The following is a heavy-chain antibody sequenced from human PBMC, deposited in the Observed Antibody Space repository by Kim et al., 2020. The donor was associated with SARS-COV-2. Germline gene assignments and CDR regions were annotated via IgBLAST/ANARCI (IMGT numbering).Heavy chain of an antibody. CDR1: GFTFSSYA. CDR2: IYSGGSST. Sequence: GGSLRLSCAASGFTFSSYAMSWVRQAPGEGLEWVSVIYSGGSSTYYADSVKGRFTISRDNTKNTLYLQMNSLRAEDTAVYYCARGTPVRTPTYYDFWSGWWALYGMDVWGQGTTVTVSS. V-gene: IGHV3-23*03. J-gene: IGHJ6*02. CDR3: ARGTPVRTPTYYDFWSGWWALYGMDV. D-gene: IGHD3-3*01.